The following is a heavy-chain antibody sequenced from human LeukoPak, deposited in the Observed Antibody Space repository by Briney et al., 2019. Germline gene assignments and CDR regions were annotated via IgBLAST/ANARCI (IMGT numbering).Heavy chain of an antibody. Sequence: GGSLRLSCAASGFTVSSNYMSWVRQAPGKGLEWVSVIYSGGSTYYADSVKGRFTISRDNSKNTLYLQMNSLRAEDTAVYYCARDLRGPGGVAFDTWGQGTMVTVSS. CDR3: ARDLRGPGGVAFDT. J-gene: IGHJ3*02. CDR1: GFTVSSNY. D-gene: IGHD3-16*01. V-gene: IGHV3-66*02. CDR2: IYSGGST.